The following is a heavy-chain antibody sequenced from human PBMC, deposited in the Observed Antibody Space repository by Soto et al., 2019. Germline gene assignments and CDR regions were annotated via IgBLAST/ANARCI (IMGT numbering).Heavy chain of an antibody. CDR2: ISYDGSNK. J-gene: IGHJ4*02. Sequence: GGSLRLSCAASGFTFSSYAMHWVRQAPGKGLEWVAVISYDGSNKYYADSVKGRFTISRDNSKNTLYLQMNSLRAEDTAAYYCAVPQRITMVRGDLLAYWGQGTLVTVSS. D-gene: IGHD3-10*01. CDR3: AVPQRITMVRGDLLAY. V-gene: IGHV3-30-3*01. CDR1: GFTFSSYA.